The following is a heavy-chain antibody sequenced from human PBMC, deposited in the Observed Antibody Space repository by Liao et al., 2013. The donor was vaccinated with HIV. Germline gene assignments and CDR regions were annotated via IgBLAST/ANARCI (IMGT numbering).Heavy chain of an antibody. CDR3: ARGRYCTGGRCYPGYFQY. CDR2: IYTSGST. V-gene: IGHV4-61*02. Sequence: QVQLQESGPGLVKPSQTLSLTCTVSGGSISSGTHYWNWIRQPAGKGLEWIGRIYTSGSTNYNPSLKSRVTISLDTSKNQFSLRLSSVTAADTAVYYCARGRYCTGGRCYPGYFQYWGQGNLVTV. J-gene: IGHJ1*01. D-gene: IGHD2-15*01. CDR1: GGSISSGTHY.